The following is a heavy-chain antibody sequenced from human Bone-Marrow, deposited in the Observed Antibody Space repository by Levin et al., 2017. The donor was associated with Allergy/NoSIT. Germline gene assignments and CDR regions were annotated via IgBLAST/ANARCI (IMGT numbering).Heavy chain of an antibody. V-gene: IGHV1-69*06. J-gene: IGHJ5*02. Sequence: SVKVSCKASGGTFCSSAISWVRQAPGQGLEWLGGIIPLFNTVNYAQKFQGRVTITADKSTGTAYMELNSLRYEDTAVYYCARDAGWELITWFDPWGQGTLVTVSS. CDR1: GGTFCSSA. D-gene: IGHD4-23*01. CDR3: ARDAGWELITWFDP. CDR2: IIPLFNTV.